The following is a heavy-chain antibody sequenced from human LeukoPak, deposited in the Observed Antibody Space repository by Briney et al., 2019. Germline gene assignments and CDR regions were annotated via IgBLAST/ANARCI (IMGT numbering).Heavy chain of an antibody. Sequence: GGSLRLSCAASGFTFSDYYMSWIRQAPGKGLEWVSYISSSGSTIYYADSVKGRFTISRDNAKNSLYLQMNSLRAEDTAVYYCARAEQLAFYFYYMDVWGKGTTVTVSS. D-gene: IGHD6-13*01. CDR3: ARAEQLAFYFYYMDV. CDR1: GFTFSDYY. CDR2: ISSSGSTI. J-gene: IGHJ6*03. V-gene: IGHV3-11*04.